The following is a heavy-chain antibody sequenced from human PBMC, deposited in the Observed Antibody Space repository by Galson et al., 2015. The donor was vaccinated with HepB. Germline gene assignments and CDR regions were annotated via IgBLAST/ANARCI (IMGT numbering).Heavy chain of an antibody. V-gene: IGHV3-30*18. CDR2: ISYDGSNK. Sequence: SLRLSCAASGFTFSSYGMHWVRQAPGKGLEWVAVISYDGSNKYYADSVKGRFTISRDNSKNTLYLQMNSLRAEDTAVYYCAKEPYSSSWYQFDYWGQGTLVTVSS. CDR3: AKEPYSSSWYQFDY. J-gene: IGHJ4*02. D-gene: IGHD6-13*01. CDR1: GFTFSSYG.